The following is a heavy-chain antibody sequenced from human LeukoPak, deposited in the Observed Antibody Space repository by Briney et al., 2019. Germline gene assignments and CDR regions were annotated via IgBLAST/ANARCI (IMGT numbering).Heavy chain of an antibody. CDR1: GFTFSSYA. D-gene: IGHD2-2*01. J-gene: IGHJ4*02. Sequence: GGSLRLSCAASGFTFSSYAMHWVRQAPGKGLEWVAVISYDGSNKYYADSVKGRFTISRDNSKNTLYLQMNSLRAEDTAVYYCARIPAAIQPNYFDYWGQGTLVTVSS. V-gene: IGHV3-30-3*01. CDR2: ISYDGSNK. CDR3: ARIPAAIQPNYFDY.